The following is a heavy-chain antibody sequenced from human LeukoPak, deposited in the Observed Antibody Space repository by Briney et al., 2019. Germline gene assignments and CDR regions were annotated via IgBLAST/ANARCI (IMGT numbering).Heavy chain of an antibody. V-gene: IGHV4-30-2*01. D-gene: IGHD6-13*01. CDR2: IYHSGST. Sequence: SETLSLTCTVSGGSISSGGYYWSWIRQPPGKGLEWIGYIYHSGSTYYNPSLKSRVTISVDTSKNQFSLKLSSVTAADTAVYYCARSPLPIAAEDYWGQGTLVTVSS. CDR3: ARSPLPIAAEDY. CDR1: GGSISSGGYY. J-gene: IGHJ4*02.